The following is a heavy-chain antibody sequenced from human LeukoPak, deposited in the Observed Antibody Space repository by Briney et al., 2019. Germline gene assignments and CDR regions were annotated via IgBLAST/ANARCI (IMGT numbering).Heavy chain of an antibody. D-gene: IGHD3-10*01. CDR3: ASGGINMVRGGYYFDY. CDR1: GFTVIANY. Sequence: GGSLRLSCAASGFTVIANYMSWVRQAPGKGLEGGSVIYIGGNSYYADSVKGRFTISRDNSKNTLYLQMNSLRAEDTAVYYCASGGINMVRGGYYFDYWGQGTLVTVSS. J-gene: IGHJ4*02. V-gene: IGHV3-53*01. CDR2: IYIGGNS.